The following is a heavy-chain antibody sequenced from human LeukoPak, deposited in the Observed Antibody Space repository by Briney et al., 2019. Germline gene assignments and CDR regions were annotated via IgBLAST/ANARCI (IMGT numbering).Heavy chain of an antibody. Sequence: GGSLRLSCAASGFTFSDYYMSWIRQAPGKGLEWVSYISSSSSYTSYADSVKGRFTISRDNAKNSLYLQMNSLRAEDTAVYYCARVTDGSGSYFIPYGMDVWGQGTTVTVSS. CDR2: ISSSSSYT. CDR1: GFTFSDYY. D-gene: IGHD3-10*01. CDR3: ARVTDGSGSYFIPYGMDV. V-gene: IGHV3-11*05. J-gene: IGHJ6*02.